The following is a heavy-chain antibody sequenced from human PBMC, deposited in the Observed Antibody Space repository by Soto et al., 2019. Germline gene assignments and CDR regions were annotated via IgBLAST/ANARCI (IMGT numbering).Heavy chain of an antibody. CDR3: ARKLWFSEPPTPCDP. CDR1: GGSISSYY. Sequence: QVQLQESGPGLVKPSETLSLTCSVSGGSISSYYWSWIRQPPGTGLEWIGYIYYGGNTNYNPSLKSRVTISEDTSKNQFSPKLRSVTTADTAVYYCARKLWFSEPPTPCDPWGQGTLVTVSS. CDR2: IYYGGNT. V-gene: IGHV4-59*01. D-gene: IGHD1-26*01. J-gene: IGHJ5*02.